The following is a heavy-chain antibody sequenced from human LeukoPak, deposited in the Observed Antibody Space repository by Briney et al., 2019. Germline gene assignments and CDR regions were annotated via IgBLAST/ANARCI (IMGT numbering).Heavy chain of an antibody. J-gene: IGHJ6*03. CDR3: ARDHRGYCSGGSCYYYYMDV. CDR1: GFTFSSYS. Sequence: GGSLTLSCAASGFTFSSYSMNWVRQAPGKGLEWVSSISSSSSYIYYADSVKGRFTISRDNAKNSLYLQMNSLRAEDTAVYYCARDHRGYCSGGSCYYYYMDVWGKGTTVTVSS. V-gene: IGHV3-21*01. CDR2: ISSSSSYI. D-gene: IGHD2-15*01.